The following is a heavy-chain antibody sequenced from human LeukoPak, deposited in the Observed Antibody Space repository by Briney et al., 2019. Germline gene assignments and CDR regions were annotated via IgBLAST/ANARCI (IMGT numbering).Heavy chain of an antibody. J-gene: IGHJ4*02. V-gene: IGHV3-23*01. CDR2: ISGSGGST. CDR1: GFTFSSYA. Sequence: GGSLRLSCAASGFTFSSYAMSWVRQAPGKGLGWVSAISGSGGSTYYADSVKGRFTISRDNSKNTLYLQMNSLRAENTAVYYCAKDCSSTSCHWGQGTLVTVSS. CDR3: AKDCSSTSCH. D-gene: IGHD2-2*01.